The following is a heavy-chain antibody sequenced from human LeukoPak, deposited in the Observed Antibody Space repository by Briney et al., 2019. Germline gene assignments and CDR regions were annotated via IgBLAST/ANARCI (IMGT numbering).Heavy chain of an antibody. D-gene: IGHD6-25*01. V-gene: IGHV3-21*01. CDR3: ARDMVAFSSGFIDF. CDR1: GFNFNTYT. Sequence: GGSLRLSCAASGFNFNTYTMNWVRQAPGKGLQWVSSISGSSSYIYSADSMKGRFTVSRDNAKKSLYLQMNSLRVEDTAVYYCARDMVAFSSGFIDFWGQGTLVTVSS. J-gene: IGHJ4*02. CDR2: ISGSSSYI.